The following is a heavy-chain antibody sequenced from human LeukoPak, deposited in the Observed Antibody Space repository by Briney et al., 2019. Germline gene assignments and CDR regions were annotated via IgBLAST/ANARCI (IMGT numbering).Heavy chain of an antibody. CDR1: GGTFSSYA. V-gene: IGHV1-69*04. CDR3: ARDAHYYDSSGYPDY. J-gene: IGHJ4*02. Sequence: SVKVSCKASGGTFSSYAISWVRQAPGQGLEWMGRIIPILGIANYAPRFQGRVTITADKSTSTAYMELSSLRSEDTAVYYCARDAHYYDSSGYPDYWGQGTLVTVSS. CDR2: IIPILGIA. D-gene: IGHD3-22*01.